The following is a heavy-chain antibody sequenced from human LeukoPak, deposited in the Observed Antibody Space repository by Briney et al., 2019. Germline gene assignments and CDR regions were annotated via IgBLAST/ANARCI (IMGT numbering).Heavy chain of an antibody. V-gene: IGHV4-34*01. Sequence: PSETLSLTCAVYGGSFSGYYWSWIRQPPGKGLEWIGEINHSGSTNYNPSLKSRVTISVDTSKNQFSLKLSSVTAADTAVYYCASRGPIRGWFDPWGQGTLVTVSS. D-gene: IGHD3-10*01. J-gene: IGHJ5*02. CDR3: ASRGPIRGWFDP. CDR2: INHSGST. CDR1: GGSFSGYY.